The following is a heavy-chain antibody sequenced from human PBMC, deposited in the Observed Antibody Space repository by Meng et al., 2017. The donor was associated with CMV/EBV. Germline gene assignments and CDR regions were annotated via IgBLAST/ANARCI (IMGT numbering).Heavy chain of an antibody. CDR1: GGTFSSYA. J-gene: IGHJ5*02. D-gene: IGHD6-13*01. CDR2: IIPIFGTA. Sequence: SVKVSCKASGGTFSSYAISWVRQAPGQGLEWMGGIIPIFGTANYAQKFQGRVTITTDESTSTAYMELSSLRSEDTAVYYCARDRVKAAGQIRATNWFDPWGQGTLVTVSS. V-gene: IGHV1-69*05. CDR3: ARDRVKAAGQIRATNWFDP.